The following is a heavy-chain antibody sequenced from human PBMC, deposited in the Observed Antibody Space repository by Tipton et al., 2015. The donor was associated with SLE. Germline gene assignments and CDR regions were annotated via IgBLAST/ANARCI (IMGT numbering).Heavy chain of an antibody. J-gene: IGHJ3*02. CDR3: AREPPRPDAFDI. V-gene: IGHV4-4*02. CDR1: GGSISSSNW. CDR2: INHSGST. Sequence: TLSLTCAVSGGSISSSNWWSWVRQPPGKGLEWIGEINHSGSTNYNPSLKSRVTISVDTSKNQFSLKLSSVTAADTAVYYCAREPPRPDAFDIWGQGTMVTVSS.